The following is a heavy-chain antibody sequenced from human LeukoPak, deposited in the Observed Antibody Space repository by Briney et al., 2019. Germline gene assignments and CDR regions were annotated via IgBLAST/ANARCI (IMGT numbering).Heavy chain of an antibody. V-gene: IGHV3-30*18. CDR1: GFTFSSYG. D-gene: IGHD3-22*01. CDR2: ISYDGSNK. J-gene: IGHJ4*02. Sequence: GGSLRLSCAASGFTFSSYGMHWVRQAPGKGLEWVAVISYDGSNKYYADSVKGRFTISRDNSKNTLYLQMNSLRAEDTAVYYCAKDQGQKWFRGAFDYWGQGTLVTVSS. CDR3: AKDQGQKWFRGAFDY.